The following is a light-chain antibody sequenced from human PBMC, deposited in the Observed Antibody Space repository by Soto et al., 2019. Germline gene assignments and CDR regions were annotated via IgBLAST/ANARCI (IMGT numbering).Light chain of an antibody. J-gene: IGKJ2*01. V-gene: IGKV3-20*01. CDR3: QQYGNSYT. CDR2: ASS. Sequence: EIVLTQSPGSLSLSPGESATLSCRASQSIISTALGWFQQKPGQAPRLLIYASSNRATGIPDRFSGSGSGTEFTLTISRLEPEDFAVYYCQQYGNSYTFGQGTKLEIK. CDR1: QSIISTA.